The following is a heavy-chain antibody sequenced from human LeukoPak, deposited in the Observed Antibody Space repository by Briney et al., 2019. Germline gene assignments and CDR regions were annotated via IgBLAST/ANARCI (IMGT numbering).Heavy chain of an antibody. CDR3: AKHEVTAMVNYYYYGMDV. J-gene: IGHJ6*02. Sequence: GGSLRLSCAASGFTFTNYWMHWVRQAPGMGLVWVSRLPPDELDIIYADSVKGRFTVSRDNAKNTVYLQMNSLRAEDTAVYYCAKHEVTAMVNYYYYGMDVWGQGTTVTVSS. V-gene: IGHV3-74*01. CDR1: GFTFTNYW. D-gene: IGHD5-18*01. CDR2: LPPDELDI.